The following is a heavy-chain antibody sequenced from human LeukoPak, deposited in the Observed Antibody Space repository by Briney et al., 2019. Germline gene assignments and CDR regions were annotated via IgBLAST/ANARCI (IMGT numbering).Heavy chain of an antibody. D-gene: IGHD3-22*01. CDR3: AKGGGFYYDSSGYFFDY. CDR1: GYTFTTYA. J-gene: IGHJ4*02. CDR2: IHAANGNT. Sequence: GGFLRLSCAASGYTFTTYAMHWVRQAPGQRLEWMGWIHAANGNTKYSQKFQGRVTITRDTSASTAYMELSSLRSEDTAVYYCAKGGGFYYDSSGYFFDYWGQGTLVTVSS. V-gene: IGHV1-3*01.